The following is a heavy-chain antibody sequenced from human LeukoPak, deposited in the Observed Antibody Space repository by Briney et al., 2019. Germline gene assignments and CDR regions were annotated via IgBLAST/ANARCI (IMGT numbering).Heavy chain of an antibody. Sequence: SETLSLTCAVYGGSFSGYYWSWIRQPPGKGLEWIGEINHSGSTNYNPSLKSRVTISVDASKNQFSLKLSSVTAADTAVYYCARGTAAAGREGFDYWGQGTLVTASS. D-gene: IGHD6-13*01. V-gene: IGHV4-34*01. CDR2: INHSGST. J-gene: IGHJ4*02. CDR1: GGSFSGYY. CDR3: ARGTAAAGREGFDY.